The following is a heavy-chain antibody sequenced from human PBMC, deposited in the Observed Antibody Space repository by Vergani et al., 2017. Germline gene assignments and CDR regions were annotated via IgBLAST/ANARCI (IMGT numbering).Heavy chain of an antibody. CDR1: GCTFSSYA. CDR2: ISVSGGST. CDR3: AKCSGSDHRAYYYYYMDV. Sequence: EVQLLESGGGLVQPGGSLRLSCAASGCTFSSYAMSWVRQAPGKGLEWVSAISVSGGSTYYADSVKGRFTISRDNSKNTLYLQMTSLRAEDTAVYYCAKCSGSDHRAYYYYYMDVWGKGTTVTVS. V-gene: IGHV3-23*01. D-gene: IGHD1-26*01. J-gene: IGHJ6*03.